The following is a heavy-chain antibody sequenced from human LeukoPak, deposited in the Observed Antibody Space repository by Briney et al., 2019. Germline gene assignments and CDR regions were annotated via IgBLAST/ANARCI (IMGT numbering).Heavy chain of an antibody. CDR2: ISGSGGST. CDR3: AKDTIFGVVTPDDAFDI. D-gene: IGHD3-3*01. CDR1: GFTFSSYA. J-gene: IGHJ3*02. Sequence: GGSLRLSCAASGFTFSSYAMSWVRQAPGKGLEWVSAISGSGGSTCYADSVKGRITISRYNSKNTLYLQMNSLRAEDTAVDYCAKDTIFGVVTPDDAFDIWGQGTMVTVSS. V-gene: IGHV3-23*01.